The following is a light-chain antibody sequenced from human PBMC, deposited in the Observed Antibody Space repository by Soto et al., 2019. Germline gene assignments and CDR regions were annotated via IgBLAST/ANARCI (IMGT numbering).Light chain of an antibody. V-gene: IGKV1-5*01. Sequence: DIQMTQSPSTLSASVGDRVTITCRASQSISSWLAWYQQKPGKAPKLLIYDASSLESGVPSRFSGSGSGTDFTFAISSLQPGDIATYYCQQYDNLPITFGQGTRLEIK. CDR2: DAS. CDR1: QSISSW. CDR3: QQYDNLPIT. J-gene: IGKJ5*01.